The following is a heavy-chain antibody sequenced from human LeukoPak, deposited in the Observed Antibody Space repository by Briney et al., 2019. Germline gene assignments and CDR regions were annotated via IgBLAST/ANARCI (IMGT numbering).Heavy chain of an antibody. CDR1: GFTFSSYW. CDR3: ARDWFDGDYDRFDY. D-gene: IGHD4-17*01. Sequence: GGSLRLSCAVSGFTFSSYWMCWVRQAPGKGLEGVGDINQDGSKKLSVDSVNPPFTISTDNPKNSLSLQMNSLRVEDTPVYYCARDWFDGDYDRFDYWGQGTLVTVSS. CDR2: INQDGSKK. V-gene: IGHV3-7*03. J-gene: IGHJ4*02.